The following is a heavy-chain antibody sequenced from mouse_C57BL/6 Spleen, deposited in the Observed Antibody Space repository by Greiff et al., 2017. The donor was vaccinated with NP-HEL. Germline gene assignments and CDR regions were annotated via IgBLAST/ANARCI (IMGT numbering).Heavy chain of an antibody. D-gene: IGHD2-3*01. Sequence: EVQLQQSGPELVKPGASVKISCKASGYTFTDYYMNWVKQSHGKSLEWIGDINPNNGGTSYNQKFKGKATLTVDKSSSTAYMELRSLTSEDSAVYYWARDDGYYRPVAYWGQGTLVTVSA. V-gene: IGHV1-26*01. CDR1: GYTFTDYY. J-gene: IGHJ3*01. CDR2: INPNNGGT. CDR3: ARDDGYYRPVAY.